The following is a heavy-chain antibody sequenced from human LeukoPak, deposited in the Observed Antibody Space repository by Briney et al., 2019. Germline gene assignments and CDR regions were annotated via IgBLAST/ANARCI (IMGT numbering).Heavy chain of an antibody. Sequence: PSETLSLTCTVSGGSISSSSYYWGWIRQPPGKGLEWIGSIYYSGSTYYNPSPKSRVTLSVDTSKNQFSLKLSSVTAADTAVYYCASATYYDFWSGYYFWRFDPWGQGTLVTVSS. D-gene: IGHD3-3*01. CDR3: ASATYYDFWSGYYFWRFDP. J-gene: IGHJ5*02. V-gene: IGHV4-39*01. CDR2: IYYSGST. CDR1: GGSISSSSYY.